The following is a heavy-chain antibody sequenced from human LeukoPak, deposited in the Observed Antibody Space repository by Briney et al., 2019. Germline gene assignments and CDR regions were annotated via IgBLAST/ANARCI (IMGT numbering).Heavy chain of an antibody. CDR2: ISYDGSNK. J-gene: IGHJ4*02. CDR3: ARDHCSSTSCHFDY. D-gene: IGHD2-2*01. CDR1: GFTFSGYA. V-gene: IGHV3-30-3*01. Sequence: GGSLRLSCAASGFTFSGYAMPWVRQAPGKGLEWVAVISYDGSNKYYADSVKGRFTISRDNSKNTLYLQMNSLRAEDTAVYYCARDHCSSTSCHFDYWGQGTLVTVSS.